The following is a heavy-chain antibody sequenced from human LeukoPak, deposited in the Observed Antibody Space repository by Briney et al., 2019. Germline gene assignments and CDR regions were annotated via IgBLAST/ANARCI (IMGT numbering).Heavy chain of an antibody. Sequence: GGSLRASCAASGFTFSSYTMNWVRQAPGKGPEWVSSITSSSSYIYYADSVKGRFTISRDNARNSLYLQMNSLGAEDTALYYCARDGDTVLTRGYYYYMDVWGKGTTVTVSS. CDR3: ARDGDTVLTRGYYYYMDV. CDR2: ITSSSSYI. CDR1: GFTFSSYT. J-gene: IGHJ6*03. D-gene: IGHD4-23*01. V-gene: IGHV3-21*01.